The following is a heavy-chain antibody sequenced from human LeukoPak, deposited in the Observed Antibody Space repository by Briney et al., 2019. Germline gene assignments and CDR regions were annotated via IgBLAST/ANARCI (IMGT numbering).Heavy chain of an antibody. CDR1: GFTFSNLA. J-gene: IGHJ4*02. D-gene: IGHD6-19*01. CDR3: AKDARRSSGWYFFDH. Sequence: GGSLRLSCVASGFTFSNLAMGWVRQAPGKGLDWVSVISDSGGTTYYADSVKGRFTISRDNSRNTLYLQMNSLRVEDTAVYYCAKDARRSSGWYFFDHWGQGTLVTVSS. V-gene: IGHV3-23*01. CDR2: ISDSGGTT.